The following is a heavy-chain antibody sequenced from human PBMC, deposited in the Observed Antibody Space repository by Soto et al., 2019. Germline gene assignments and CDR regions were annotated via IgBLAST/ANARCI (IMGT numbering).Heavy chain of an antibody. CDR2: IYYSGST. V-gene: IGHV4-30-4*01. CDR1: GGSISSGDYY. D-gene: IGHD3-10*01. CDR3: ARSRVYYYGSGSYPLDYFDY. J-gene: IGHJ4*02. Sequence: SETLSLTCTVSGGSISSGDYYWSWIRQPPGKGLEWIGYIYYSGSTYYNPSLKSRVTISVDTSKNQFSLKLSSVTAADTAVYYCARSRVYYYGSGSYPLDYFDYWGQGTLVTVSS.